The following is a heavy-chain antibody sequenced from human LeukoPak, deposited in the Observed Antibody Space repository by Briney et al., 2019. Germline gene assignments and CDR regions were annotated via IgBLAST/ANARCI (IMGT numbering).Heavy chain of an antibody. V-gene: IGHV3-23*01. J-gene: IGHJ4*02. CDR1: GFTFSSYG. Sequence: GGSLRLSCAAPGFTFSSYGMSWVRQAPGKGLEWVSAISGSGGSTYYADSVKGRFTISRDNSKNTLYLQMNSLRAEDTAVYYCAKDFGYYDYVWGSYRYTGNDYWGQGTLVTVSS. D-gene: IGHD3-16*02. CDR3: AKDFGYYDYVWGSYRYTGNDY. CDR2: ISGSGGST.